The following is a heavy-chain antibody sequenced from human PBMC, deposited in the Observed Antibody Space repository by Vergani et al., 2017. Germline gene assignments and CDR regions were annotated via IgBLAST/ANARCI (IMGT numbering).Heavy chain of an antibody. D-gene: IGHD2-8*01. Sequence: EVQLVESGGGLIQPGGSLRLSCAASGFTVSSNYMSWVRQAPGKGLEWVSVIYSGGSTYYADSVKGRFTISRDNSKNTLYLQMNSLRSEDTAVYYCARDLDPYCTNGVCQMYYYYYGMDVWGQGTTVTVSS. CDR3: ARDLDPYCTNGVCQMYYYYYGMDV. CDR1: GFTVSSNY. J-gene: IGHJ6*02. V-gene: IGHV3-53*01. CDR2: IYSGGST.